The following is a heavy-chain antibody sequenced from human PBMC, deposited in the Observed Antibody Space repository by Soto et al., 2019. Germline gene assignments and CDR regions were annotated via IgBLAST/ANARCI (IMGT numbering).Heavy chain of an antibody. Sequence: ETLSLTCAVSGYSISSGYYLGWIRQPPGKGLEWIGSIYHSGSTYYNPSLKSRVTISVDTSKNQFSLKLSSVTAADTAVYYCASGLNKWELATFDYWGQGTLVTVSS. D-gene: IGHD1-26*01. CDR2: IYHSGST. J-gene: IGHJ4*02. CDR1: GYSISSGYY. CDR3: ASGLNKWELATFDY. V-gene: IGHV4-38-2*01.